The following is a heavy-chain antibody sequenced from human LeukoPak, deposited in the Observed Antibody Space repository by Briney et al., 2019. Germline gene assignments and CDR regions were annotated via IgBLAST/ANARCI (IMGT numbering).Heavy chain of an antibody. J-gene: IGHJ3*02. V-gene: IGHV3-30*02. D-gene: IGHD1-26*01. CDR3: AKLNRIVGAFGAFDI. CDR2: IRYDGSNK. Sequence: PVGSLRLSCAASGFTFSSDGMHSVRQAPGKGLEWVAFIRYDGSNKYYADSVKGRFTISRDNSKNTMYLQMNSLRAEDTAVYYCAKLNRIVGAFGAFDIWGQGTMVTVSS. CDR1: GFTFSSDG.